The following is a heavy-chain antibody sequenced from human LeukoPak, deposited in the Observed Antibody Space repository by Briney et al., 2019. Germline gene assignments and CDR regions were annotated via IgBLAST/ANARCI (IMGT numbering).Heavy chain of an antibody. CDR2: IYSGGST. CDR1: GFTVSSNY. V-gene: IGHV3-53*01. J-gene: IGHJ1*01. D-gene: IGHD6-19*01. CDR3: ARNIAVAGIAEYFQH. Sequence: GGSLRLSCAASGFTVSSNYMCWVRQAPGKGLEWVSVIYSGGSTYYADSVKGRFTISRDNSKNTLYLQMNSLRAEDTAVYYCARNIAVAGIAEYFQHWGQGTLVTVSS.